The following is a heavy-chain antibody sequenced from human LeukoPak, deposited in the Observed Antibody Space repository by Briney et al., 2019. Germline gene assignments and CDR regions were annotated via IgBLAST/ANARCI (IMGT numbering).Heavy chain of an antibody. V-gene: IGHV4-34*01. CDR3: ARGGDTAMND. CDR1: GFTFSSYA. J-gene: IGHJ4*02. Sequence: GSLRLSCAASGFTFSSYAMSWVRQPPGKGLEWIGEINHSGSTNYNPSLKSRVTISVDTSKNQFSLKLSSVTAADTAVYYCARGGDTAMNDWGQGTLVTVSS. CDR2: INHSGST. D-gene: IGHD5-18*01.